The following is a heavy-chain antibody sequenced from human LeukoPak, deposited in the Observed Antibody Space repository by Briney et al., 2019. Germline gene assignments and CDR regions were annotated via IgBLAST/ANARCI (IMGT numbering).Heavy chain of an antibody. D-gene: IGHD3-22*01. CDR3: TTTTKIVVGLT. CDR2: IKEDGSGK. Sequence: GGSLRLSCAASGLTFSTYWMSWVRQAPGKGLEWVANIKEDGSGKYYVDSVKGRFTISRDNAKNSVYLQMNSLRAEDTAVYYCTTTTKIVVGLTWGQGTLVTVSS. CDR1: GLTFSTYW. V-gene: IGHV3-7*01. J-gene: IGHJ4*02.